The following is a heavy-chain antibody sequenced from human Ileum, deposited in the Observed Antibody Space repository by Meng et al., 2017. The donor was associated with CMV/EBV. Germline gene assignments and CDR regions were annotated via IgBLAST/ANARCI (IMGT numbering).Heavy chain of an antibody. J-gene: IGHJ4*02. D-gene: IGHD3-10*01. CDR3: ARDKTHGSGSYHNYYGDYCFDY. CDR1: GFTSSNSW. CDR2: IKQGGSEK. V-gene: IGHV3-7*01. Sequence: GESLKISCAASGFTSSNSWMIWVRQAPGKGLEWVASIKQGGSEKYYVDSVKGRFTISRDDAKNSLYLQMNSLRVEDTAVYYCARDKTHGSGSYHNYYGDYCFDYWGQGTLVTVSS.